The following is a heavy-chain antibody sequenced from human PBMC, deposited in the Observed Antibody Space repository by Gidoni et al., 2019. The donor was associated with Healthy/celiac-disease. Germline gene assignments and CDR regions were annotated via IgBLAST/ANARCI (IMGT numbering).Heavy chain of an antibody. V-gene: IGHV4-59*01. Sequence: QVQLQASGPGLVKPSETLSLTCPVSGGSISSYYWSWIRQPPGKGLEWIGYIYYSGSTNYNPSLKSRVTISVDTSKNQFSLKLSSVTAADTAVYYCARDGDYSNAGSDNWFDPWGQGTLVTVSS. CDR2: IYYSGST. CDR1: GGSISSYY. CDR3: ARDGDYSNAGSDNWFDP. J-gene: IGHJ5*02. D-gene: IGHD4-4*01.